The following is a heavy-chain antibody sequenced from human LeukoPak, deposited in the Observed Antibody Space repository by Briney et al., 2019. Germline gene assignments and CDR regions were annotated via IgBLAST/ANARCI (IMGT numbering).Heavy chain of an antibody. D-gene: IGHD2-2*01. J-gene: IGHJ4*02. CDR1: GFTFSIYS. CDR3: ARVRGCCSSTSCHEFDY. V-gene: IGHV3-21*01. CDR2: ISSSSSYI. Sequence: GGSLRLSCAASGFTFSIYSMNWVRQAPGKGLEWVSSISSSSSYIYYADSVKGRFTISRDNAENSLYLQMNSLRAEDTAVYYCARVRGCCSSTSCHEFDYWGQGTLVTVSS.